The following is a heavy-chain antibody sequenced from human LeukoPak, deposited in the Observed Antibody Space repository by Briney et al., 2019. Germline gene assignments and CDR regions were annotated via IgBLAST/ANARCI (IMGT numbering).Heavy chain of an antibody. J-gene: IGHJ4*02. CDR3: ARQRGYYDSSGYYPDY. Sequence: PSETLSLTCTVSGGSISSSSYYWGWIRQPPGKGLEWIGSIYYSGSTYYNPSLKSRVTITADTSKNQFSLKLSSVTAADTAVYYCARQRGYYDSSGYYPDYWGQGTLVTVSS. CDR2: IYYSGST. V-gene: IGHV4-39*01. D-gene: IGHD3-22*01. CDR1: GGSISSSSYY.